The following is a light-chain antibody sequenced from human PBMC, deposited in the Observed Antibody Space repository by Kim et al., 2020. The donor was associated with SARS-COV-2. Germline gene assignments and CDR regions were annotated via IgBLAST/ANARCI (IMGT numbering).Light chain of an antibody. CDR3: QQYNSYPYT. V-gene: IGKV1D-16*01. CDR1: QGIINW. CDR2: GAS. J-gene: IGKJ2*01. Sequence: DIQMAQSPSSVSASVGDRVTITCRASQGIINWLGWYQQKPGKAPTLLIYGASSLQSGVPSRFSGSGSGTDFTLTISSLQPEDVATYYCQQYNSYPYTFGQGTKLEI.